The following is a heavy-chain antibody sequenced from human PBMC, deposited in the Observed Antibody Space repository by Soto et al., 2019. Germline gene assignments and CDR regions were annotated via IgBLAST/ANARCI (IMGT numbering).Heavy chain of an antibody. CDR1: GASFSGFY. D-gene: IGHD1-26*01. CDR3: ARGVSVTLAVQGGAADRNYFDS. CDR2: IDHSGIT. Sequence: SETLSLTCAVSGASFSGFYWSWIRQSPGKGLEWIGEIDHSGITNHNTALKSRATMSVDTSKKQFSLKLRSVTAADTAVYYCARGVSVTLAVQGGAADRNYFDSGSQGTLVNLSS. J-gene: IGHJ4*02. V-gene: IGHV4-34*04.